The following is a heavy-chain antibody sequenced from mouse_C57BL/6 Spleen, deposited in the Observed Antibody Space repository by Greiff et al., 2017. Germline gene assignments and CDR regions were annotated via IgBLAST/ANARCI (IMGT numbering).Heavy chain of an antibody. D-gene: IGHD1-3*01. Sequence: EVKLVESGGGLVKPGGSLKLSCAASGFTFSDYGMHWVRQAPEKGLEWVAYISSGSSTINYADTVKGRFTISRDNAKNTMYLQMTSLRSEDTAMYYSARRGKDAMDDWGQGTSVTVSS. CDR2: ISSGSSTI. V-gene: IGHV5-17*01. J-gene: IGHJ4*01. CDR3: ARRGKDAMDD. CDR1: GFTFSDYG.